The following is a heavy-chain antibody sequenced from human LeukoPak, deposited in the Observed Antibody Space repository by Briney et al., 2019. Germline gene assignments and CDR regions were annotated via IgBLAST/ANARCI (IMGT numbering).Heavy chain of an antibody. CDR3: ARPGAS. CDR2: ISYDGSNE. V-gene: IGHV3-30*04. D-gene: IGHD1-26*01. J-gene: IGHJ4*02. CDR1: GFTFSSYA. Sequence: GRSLRLSCAASGFTFSSYAMHWVRQAPGKGLEWVAVISYDGSNEYYADSVKGRFTISRDNSKNTLYLQMNSLRAEDTAVYYCARPGASWGQGTLVTVSS.